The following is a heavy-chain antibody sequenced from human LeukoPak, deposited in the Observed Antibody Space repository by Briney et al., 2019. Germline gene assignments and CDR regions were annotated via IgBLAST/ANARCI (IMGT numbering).Heavy chain of an antibody. Sequence: GASVKVSCKASGYTFTGYYMHWVRQAPGKGLEWMGWINPNSGGTNYAQKFQGRVTMTRDTSISTAYMELSRLRSDDTAVYYCARGGVAVAGTGHYWGQGTLVTVSS. V-gene: IGHV1-2*02. J-gene: IGHJ4*02. CDR3: ARGGVAVAGTGHY. CDR2: INPNSGGT. CDR1: GYTFTGYY. D-gene: IGHD6-19*01.